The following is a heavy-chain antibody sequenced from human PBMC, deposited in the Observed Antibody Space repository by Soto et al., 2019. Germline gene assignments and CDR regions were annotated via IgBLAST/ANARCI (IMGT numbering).Heavy chain of an antibody. Sequence: GGSLRLSCAASGFTFSSYGMHWVRQAPGKGLEWVAVIWYDGSNKYYADSVKGRFTISRDNSKNTLYLQMNSLRAEDTAVYYCARGDHCSGGSCYSETYFDYWGQGTLVTVSS. CDR3: ARGDHCSGGSCYSETYFDY. CDR1: GFTFSSYG. J-gene: IGHJ4*02. CDR2: IWYDGSNK. D-gene: IGHD2-15*01. V-gene: IGHV3-33*01.